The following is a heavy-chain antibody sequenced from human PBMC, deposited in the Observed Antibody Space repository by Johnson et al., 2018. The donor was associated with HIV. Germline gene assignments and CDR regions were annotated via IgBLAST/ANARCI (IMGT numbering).Heavy chain of an antibody. D-gene: IGHD3-22*01. CDR3: ARGTNYYDSSAYHVGNAFDF. V-gene: IGHV3-74*02. CDR1: GFTFSSYW. Sequence: VQLVESGGGLVQPGGSLRLSCAASGFTFSSYWMHWFRQAPGNGLVWVSDISWNGGTTGYADSVKGRFTISRDNARKSLYLQMSSLRAEDTAFYYCARGTNYYDSSAYHVGNAFDFWGRGTRVTVSS. J-gene: IGHJ3*01. CDR2: ISWNGGTT.